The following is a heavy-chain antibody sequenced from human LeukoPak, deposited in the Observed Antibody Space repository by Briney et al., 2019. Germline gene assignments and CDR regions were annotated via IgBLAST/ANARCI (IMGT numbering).Heavy chain of an antibody. CDR2: ISSSSSYI. V-gene: IGHV3-21*01. CDR1: GFTFSSYS. J-gene: IGHJ6*02. Sequence: GGSLRLSCAASGFTFSSYSMNWVRQAPGKGLEWVSSISSSSSYIYYADSVKGRFTISRDNAKNSLYLQMNSLRAEDTAVYYCAREGRPYGMDVWAKGPRSPSP. CDR3: AREGRPYGMDV.